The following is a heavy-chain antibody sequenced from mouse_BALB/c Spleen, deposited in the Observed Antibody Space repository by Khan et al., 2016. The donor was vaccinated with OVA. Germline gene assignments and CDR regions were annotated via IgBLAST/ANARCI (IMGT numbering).Heavy chain of an antibody. J-gene: IGHJ3*01. V-gene: IGHV1S81*02. Sequence: QVQLQQSGAELVKPGSSVKLSCKASGYTFTSYYIYWVKQRPGQGLEWIGEINPTNGGANFNETFKSKATLTVDKSSSTAYMQLSSLTSEDSAVYYCTRGGYALVAYWGQGTLVTVSA. CDR3: TRGGYALVAY. CDR1: GYTFTSYY. D-gene: IGHD2-2*01. CDR2: INPTNGGA.